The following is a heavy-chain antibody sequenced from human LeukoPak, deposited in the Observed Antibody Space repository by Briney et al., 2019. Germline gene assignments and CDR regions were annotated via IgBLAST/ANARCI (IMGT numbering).Heavy chain of an antibody. Sequence: PSETLSLTCSVSGASVTSDTYYWGWTRQPPGRGLEWIGSMFYSGTTFYNPSLGSRVTISVDTSKNQFSLRLSSVTAADTAVYFCARQSRYCTNGVCYQDYWGQGILVTVSS. D-gene: IGHD2-8*01. CDR3: ARQSRYCTNGVCYQDY. V-gene: IGHV4-39*01. J-gene: IGHJ4*02. CDR2: MFYSGTT. CDR1: GASVTSDTYY.